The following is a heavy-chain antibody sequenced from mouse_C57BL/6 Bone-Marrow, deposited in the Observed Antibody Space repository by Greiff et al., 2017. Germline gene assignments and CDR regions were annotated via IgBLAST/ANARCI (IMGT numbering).Heavy chain of an antibody. V-gene: IGHV2-2*01. Sequence: VMLVESGPGLVQPSQSLSITCTVSGFSLTSYGVHWVRQSPGKGLEWLGVIWSGGSTDYNAAVISRLSISKDNSKSQVFFKMNSLQADDTAIYYCARNWITTVVAKDYYAMDYWGQGTSVTVSS. J-gene: IGHJ4*01. CDR1: GFSLTSYG. D-gene: IGHD1-1*01. CDR2: IWSGGST. CDR3: ARNWITTVVAKDYYAMDY.